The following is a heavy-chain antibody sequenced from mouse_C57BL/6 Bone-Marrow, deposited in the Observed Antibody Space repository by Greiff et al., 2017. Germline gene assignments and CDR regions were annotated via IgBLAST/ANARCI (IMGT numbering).Heavy chain of an antibody. CDR1: GYTFTSYG. J-gene: IGHJ1*03. D-gene: IGHD1-1*01. V-gene: IGHV1-81*01. Sequence: VQLQQSGAELARPGASVKLSCKASGYTFTSYGISWVKQRTGQGLEWIGEIYPRSGNTYYNEKFKGKATLTADKSSSTAYMELRSLTSEDSAVYFCARAKLPFATVVGRSYWYFDVWGTGTTVTVSS. CDR3: ARAKLPFATVVGRSYWYFDV. CDR2: IYPRSGNT.